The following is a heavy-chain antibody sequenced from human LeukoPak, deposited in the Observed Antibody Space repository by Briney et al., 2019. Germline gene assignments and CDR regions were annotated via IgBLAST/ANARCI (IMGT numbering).Heavy chain of an antibody. CDR1: GYTFAGYC. V-gene: IGHV1-2*02. CDR3: ARVEGYCSSTSCSEAFDY. CDR2: INPNSGGT. Sequence: APVKACPSGSGYTFAGYCRHRVRHAPGQGLEWMGWINPNSGGTNYAQKFQGRVTMARAMSISTAYLELCRQRSDDTAVYYCARVEGYCSSTSCSEAFDYWGQGTLVTVSS. J-gene: IGHJ4*02. D-gene: IGHD2-2*01.